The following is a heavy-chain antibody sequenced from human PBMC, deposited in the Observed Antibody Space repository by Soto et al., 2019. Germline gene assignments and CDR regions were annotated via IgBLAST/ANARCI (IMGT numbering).Heavy chain of an antibody. CDR3: ARDLGQQLVLFMDV. V-gene: IGHV1-18*01. J-gene: IGHJ6*02. Sequence: ASVKVSCKASGYTFTSYGISWVRQAPGQGLEWMGWISAYNGNTNYAQKLQGRVTMTTDTSTSTAYMELRSLRSDDTAVYYCARDLGQQLVLFMDVWGQGTTVTVSS. CDR2: ISAYNGNT. CDR1: GYTFTSYG. D-gene: IGHD6-13*01.